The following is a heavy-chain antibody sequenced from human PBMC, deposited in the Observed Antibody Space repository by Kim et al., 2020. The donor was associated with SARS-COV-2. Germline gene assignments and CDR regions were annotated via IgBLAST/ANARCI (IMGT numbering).Heavy chain of an antibody. CDR2: INHSGST. V-gene: IGHV4-34*01. Sequence: SETLSLTCAVYGGSFSGYYWSWIRQPPGKGLEWIGEINHSGSTNYNPSLKSRVTISVDTSKNQFSLKLSSVTAADTAVYYCARGGLRQLLWYWYFDLWGRGTLVTVSS. CDR1: GGSFSGYY. CDR3: ARGGLRQLLWYWYFDL. J-gene: IGHJ2*01. D-gene: IGHD2-2*01.